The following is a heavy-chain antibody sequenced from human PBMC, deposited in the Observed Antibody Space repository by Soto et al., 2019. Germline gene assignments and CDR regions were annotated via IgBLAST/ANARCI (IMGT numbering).Heavy chain of an antibody. D-gene: IGHD2-15*01. CDR3: ARDPGCSGGSCYFYYYYGMDV. CDR2: IYYSGST. V-gene: IGHV4-59*01. CDR1: GGSISSYY. J-gene: IGHJ6*02. Sequence: QVQLQESGPGLVKPSETLSLTCTVSGGSISSYYWSWIRQPPGKGLEWIGYIYYSGSTNYNPTLKSRVTITVDTSKNQFSLKLSSVTAAATAVYYCARDPGCSGGSCYFYYYYGMDVWGQGTTVTVSS.